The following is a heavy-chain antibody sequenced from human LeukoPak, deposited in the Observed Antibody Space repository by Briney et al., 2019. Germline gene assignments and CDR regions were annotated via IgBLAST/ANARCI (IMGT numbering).Heavy chain of an antibody. CDR3: AKDTVTTSGYFDP. Sequence: GGSLRLSCAASGFTFSSYSMNWVRQAPGEGLEWVSYISSLSGTIYYADSVKGRFTISRDNAKNSLYLQMDSLRAEDTAVYYCAKDTVTTSGYFDPWGQGTLVAVSS. CDR2: ISSLSGTI. V-gene: IGHV3-48*01. D-gene: IGHD4-17*01. J-gene: IGHJ5*02. CDR1: GFTFSSYS.